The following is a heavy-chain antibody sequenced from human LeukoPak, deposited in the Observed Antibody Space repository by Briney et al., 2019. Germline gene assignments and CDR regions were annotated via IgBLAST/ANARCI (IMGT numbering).Heavy chain of an antibody. Sequence: SGGSLRLSCAASGFTFSIYGMHWVRQAPGKGLEWVAFIRYDGSNKYYADSVKGRFTISRDNSNNTLYLQMNSLRAEDTAVYYCAKVRQQLVLFYYMDVWGKGTTVTISS. J-gene: IGHJ6*03. CDR1: GFTFSIYG. CDR3: AKVRQQLVLFYYMDV. CDR2: IRYDGSNK. V-gene: IGHV3-30*02. D-gene: IGHD6-13*01.